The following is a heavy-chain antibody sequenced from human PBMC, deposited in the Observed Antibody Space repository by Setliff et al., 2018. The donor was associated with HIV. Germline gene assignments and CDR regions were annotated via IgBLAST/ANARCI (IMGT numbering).Heavy chain of an antibody. J-gene: IGHJ6*03. Sequence: SETLSLTCTVSGGSVTSSLYYWGWIRQPPGKGLEWIGYIYNSGGTNYNPSLKSRVTISVDTSKNQSSLKLSSVTAADTAVYYCARQWTYCGGDCYPYYYYYYMDVWGKGTTVTVSS. CDR3: ARQWTYCGGDCYPYYYYYYMDV. V-gene: IGHV4-39*01. D-gene: IGHD2-21*02. CDR1: GGSVTSSLYY. CDR2: IYNSGGT.